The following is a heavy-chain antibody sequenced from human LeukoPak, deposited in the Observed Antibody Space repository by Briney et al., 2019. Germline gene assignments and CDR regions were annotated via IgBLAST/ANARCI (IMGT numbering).Heavy chain of an antibody. D-gene: IGHD2-2*01. CDR3: AASLPNIVVVPATKGPFGY. V-gene: IGHV3-23*01. J-gene: IGHJ4*02. CDR2: VSGSGGNI. CDR1: GFTFSSYT. Sequence: PPWGSLILSCAASGFTFSSYTMSWVRQAPGKGLEWVSGVSGSGGNIHYADSVKGRFTISRDNSKNTLYLQMNSLRAEDTAVYYCAASLPNIVVVPATKGPFGYWGQGALVTVSS.